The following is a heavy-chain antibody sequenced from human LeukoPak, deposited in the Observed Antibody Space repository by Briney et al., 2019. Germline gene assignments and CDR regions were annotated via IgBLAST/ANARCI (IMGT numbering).Heavy chain of an antibody. CDR2: IYSGGST. Sequence: PGGSLRLSCAASGFTVSSNYMSWVSHAPGKGLEWVSVIYSGGSTNYADSVKGRFTISRDNSKNTLYLQMNSLRAEDTAVYYCASEVRFHFDYWGQGTLVTVSS. J-gene: IGHJ4*02. D-gene: IGHD3-10*01. V-gene: IGHV3-66*01. CDR1: GFTVSSNY. CDR3: ASEVRFHFDY.